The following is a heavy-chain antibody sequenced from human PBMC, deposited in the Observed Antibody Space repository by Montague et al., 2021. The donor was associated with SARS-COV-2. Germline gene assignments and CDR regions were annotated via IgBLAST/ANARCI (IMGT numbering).Heavy chain of an antibody. CDR1: GFTFGVYA. D-gene: IGHD1-26*01. Sequence: SLRLSCAASGFTFGVYAMHWVRQAPGKGLEWVSGISWNSGSIGYADSVKGRFTISRDNAKNSLYLQMNSLRAEDTALYYCAKDNQWGFYYMDVWGKGTTVTVSS. V-gene: IGHV3-9*01. CDR3: AKDNQWGFYYMDV. J-gene: IGHJ6*03. CDR2: ISWNSGSI.